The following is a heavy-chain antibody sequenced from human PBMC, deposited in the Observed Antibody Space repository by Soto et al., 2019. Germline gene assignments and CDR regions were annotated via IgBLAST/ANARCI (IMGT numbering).Heavy chain of an antibody. CDR3: ARVGYYYDSSGPRDAFDI. CDR2: IKQDGSEK. D-gene: IGHD3-22*01. J-gene: IGHJ3*02. V-gene: IGHV3-7*01. Sequence: GGSLRLSCAASGFTFSSYWMSWVRQAPGKGLEWVANIKQDGSEKYYVDSVKGRFTISRDNAKNSLYLQMNSLRAEDTAVYYCARVGYYYDSSGPRDAFDIWGQGTMVTV. CDR1: GFTFSSYW.